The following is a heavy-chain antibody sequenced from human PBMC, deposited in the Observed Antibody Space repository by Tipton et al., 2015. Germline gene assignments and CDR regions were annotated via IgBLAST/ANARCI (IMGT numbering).Heavy chain of an antibody. Sequence: TLSLTCTVSGGSISTYYWSWIRQPPGKGLEWIGYIYYSGSTNYNPSLKSRVTISVDTSKNQFSLKVTSVAAADTAVYYCARTLSGSYSVGLYYCGMDVWGQGTTVSVSS. V-gene: IGHV4-59*01. D-gene: IGHD1-26*01. J-gene: IGHJ6*02. CDR2: IYYSGST. CDR1: GGSISTYY. CDR3: ARTLSGSYSVGLYYCGMDV.